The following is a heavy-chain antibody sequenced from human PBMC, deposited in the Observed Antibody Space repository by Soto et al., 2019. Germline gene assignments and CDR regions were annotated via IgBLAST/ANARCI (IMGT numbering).Heavy chain of an antibody. CDR2: INHTGHT. CDR3: ARSGHLFDS. CDR1: GGTFNDYY. D-gene: IGHD3-10*01. Sequence: SETLSLTCAVYGGTFNDYYWSWIRQPPGKGLEWIGEINHTGHTNYNPSLKSRVTISVDTSKNQFSLKLSSVTAADTAVYYCARSGHLFDSWGQGILVTVSS. J-gene: IGHJ4*02. V-gene: IGHV4-34*01.